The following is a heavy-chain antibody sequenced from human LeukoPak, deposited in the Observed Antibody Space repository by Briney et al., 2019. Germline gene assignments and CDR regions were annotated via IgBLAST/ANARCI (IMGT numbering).Heavy chain of an antibody. D-gene: IGHD3-3*01. CDR1: GFTFSSAW. V-gene: IGHV3-30*03. Sequence: PGGSLRLSCAASGFTFSSAWMSWVRQAPGKGLEWVAVILYDGSNIYYGASVKGRFTISRDNSENTLYLQMNSLRPEDRAVYYCARGRLLYFGKRGDYWGQGTLVTVSS. CDR3: ARGRLLYFGKRGDY. CDR2: ILYDGSNI. J-gene: IGHJ4*02.